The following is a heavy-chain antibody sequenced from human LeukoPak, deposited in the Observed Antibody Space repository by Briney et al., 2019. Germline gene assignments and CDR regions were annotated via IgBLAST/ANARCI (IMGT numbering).Heavy chain of an antibody. CDR1: GGSVSSGSYY. V-gene: IGHV4-61*01. CDR2: IYYSGST. Sequence: PSETLSLTCTVSGGSVSSGSYYWSWIRQPPGKGLEWIGYIYYSGSTNYNPSLKSRVTILLDTSKNQFSLKLSSVTAADTAIYSCARRVSGDYGHWFDPWGQGTLVTVSS. J-gene: IGHJ5*02. D-gene: IGHD4-17*01. CDR3: ARRVSGDYGHWFDP.